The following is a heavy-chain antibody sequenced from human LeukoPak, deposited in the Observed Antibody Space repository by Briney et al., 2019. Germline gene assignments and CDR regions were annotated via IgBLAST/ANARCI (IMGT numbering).Heavy chain of an antibody. D-gene: IGHD3-22*01. CDR1: GGSIKSYY. J-gene: IGHJ4*02. CDR2: IFYSGST. V-gene: IGHV4-59*08. Sequence: PSETLPLTCSVSGGSIKSYYWSWIRQPPGKGPEWIGYIFYSGSTNYNPSLKSRVTISVDTSKNQFSLKLNSVTAADTAVYFCARRASSGYYYLEDWGQGTLVTVSS. CDR3: ARRASSGYYYLED.